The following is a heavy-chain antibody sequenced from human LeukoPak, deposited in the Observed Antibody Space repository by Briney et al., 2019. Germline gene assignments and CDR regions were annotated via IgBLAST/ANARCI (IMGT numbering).Heavy chain of an antibody. CDR1: GFTFRNYA. J-gene: IGHJ4*02. Sequence: PTGGSLRLSCAASGFTFRNYAMTWVRQAPGKGLEWVSAITGNGISTYYADSVKGRFTISRDNPKNTLYLQMHSLRAEDTAIYYCAKVTGGDMITYGGLDYWGQGTLVTVSS. D-gene: IGHD3-16*01. V-gene: IGHV3-23*01. CDR2: ITGNGIST. CDR3: AKVTGGDMITYGGLDY.